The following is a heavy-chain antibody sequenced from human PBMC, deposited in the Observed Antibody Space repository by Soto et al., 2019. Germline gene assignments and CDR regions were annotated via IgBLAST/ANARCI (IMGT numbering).Heavy chain of an antibody. CDR3: ARGLKNYYGVDV. Sequence: EVKVVESGGGLVPPGGSLRLSCAASGFTFTTYWMHWVRQVPGKGLVWVSRIKGDGSSLSYADSVKGRFTISRDNVENTVYLQMGSLRADDTDVYYCARGLKNYYGVDVWGQGTTVTVSS. CDR2: IKGDGSSL. CDR1: GFTFTTYW. V-gene: IGHV3-74*01. J-gene: IGHJ6*02.